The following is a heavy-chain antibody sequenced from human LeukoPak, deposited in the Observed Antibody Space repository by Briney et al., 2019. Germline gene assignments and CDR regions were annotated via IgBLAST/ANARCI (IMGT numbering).Heavy chain of an antibody. D-gene: IGHD3-22*01. V-gene: IGHV3-23*01. CDR1: GFTFSSYA. Sequence: GGSLRLSCAASGFTFSSYAMSWVRQAPGKGLEWVSAIGGSGGITYYADSVKGRFTISRDNSKNTLYLQMNSLRAEDTAVYYCAKDIGLYYYDTWGQGTLVTVSS. J-gene: IGHJ4*02. CDR2: IGGSGGIT. CDR3: AKDIGLYYYDT.